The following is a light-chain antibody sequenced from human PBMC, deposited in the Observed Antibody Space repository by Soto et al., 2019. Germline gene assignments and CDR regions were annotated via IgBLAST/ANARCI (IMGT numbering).Light chain of an antibody. CDR3: YSWNSNSDTHYV. CDR2: DVN. J-gene: IGLJ1*01. Sequence: QSVLTQPASVSGSPEQSITISCTGTSSDIGASNYVSWYQQHPGQAPKLMISDVNNRPSGISDRFSGSKSGNTASLTISGLQAEDEADYYCYSWNSNSDTHYVFGTGTKLTVL. V-gene: IGLV2-14*03. CDR1: SSDIGASNY.